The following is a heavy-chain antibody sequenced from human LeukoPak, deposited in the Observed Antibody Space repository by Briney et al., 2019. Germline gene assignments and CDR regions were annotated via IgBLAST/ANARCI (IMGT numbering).Heavy chain of an antibody. CDR3: AREMATIVERQTYYYYGMDV. CDR2: ISYDGSNK. V-gene: IGHV3-30-3*01. D-gene: IGHD5-24*01. J-gene: IGHJ6*02. CDR1: GFTFSSYA. Sequence: GGSLRLSCAASGFTFSSYAMHRVRQAPGKGLEWVAVISYDGSNKYYADSVKGRFTISRDNSKNTLYLQMNSLRAEDTAVYYCAREMATIVERQTYYYYGMDVWGQGTTVTVSS.